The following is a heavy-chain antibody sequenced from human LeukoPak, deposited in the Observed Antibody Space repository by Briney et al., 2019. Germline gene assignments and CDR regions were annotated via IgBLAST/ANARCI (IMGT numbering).Heavy chain of an antibody. V-gene: IGHV1-69*05. CDR2: IIPLFGTA. Sequence: SVKVSCKASVYTFNSYDINWVRQATGKGLEWMGGIIPLFGTANYAQNFQGTVTIATDDYTRTAYMELSSLRAEDTAVYYCARDLGRVVRGISDYYYYMDVWGKGTTVTVSS. J-gene: IGHJ6*03. D-gene: IGHD3-10*01. CDR3: ARDLGRVVRGISDYYYYMDV. CDR1: VYTFNSYD.